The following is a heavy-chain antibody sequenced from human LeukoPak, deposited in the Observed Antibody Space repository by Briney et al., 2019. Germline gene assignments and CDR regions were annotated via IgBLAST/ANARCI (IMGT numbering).Heavy chain of an antibody. CDR1: GFTFNSYG. Sequence: PGRSLRLSCAASGFTFNSYGMHWVRQAPGKGLEWVAVISYDGSDKFYADSVKGRVTISRDNSKDTLYLQMNSLRREDTAVYYCAKGGYYFGSRAYQYAGGDYWGRGTLVTVSS. CDR2: ISYDGSDK. J-gene: IGHJ4*02. D-gene: IGHD3-22*01. V-gene: IGHV3-30*18. CDR3: AKGGYYFGSRAYQYAGGDY.